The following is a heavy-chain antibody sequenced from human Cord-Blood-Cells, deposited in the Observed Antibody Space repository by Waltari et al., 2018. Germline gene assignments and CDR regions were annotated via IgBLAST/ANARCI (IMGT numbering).Heavy chain of an antibody. D-gene: IGHD5-18*01. CDR1: GGSLSSSSYY. CDR2: IYYSGST. J-gene: IGHJ4*02. V-gene: IGHV4-39*07. CDR3: ARHLGYSPIYYFDY. Sequence: QLQLQESGPGLVKPSETLSLPCTVSGGSLSSSSYYWGWIRQPPGKGLEWIGSIYYSGSTYYNPSLKSRVTISVDTSKNQFSLKLSSVTAADTAVYYCARHLGYSPIYYFDYWGQGTLVTVSS.